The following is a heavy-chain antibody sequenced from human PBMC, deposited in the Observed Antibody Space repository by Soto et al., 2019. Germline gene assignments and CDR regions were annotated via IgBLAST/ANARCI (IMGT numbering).Heavy chain of an antibody. CDR1: GYTFSGYY. D-gene: IGHD2-15*01. V-gene: IGHV1-2*02. CDR2: INPNSGGT. Sequence: VQLVQSGAEVKKPGASVKVSCKASGYTFSGYYMHWGRQAPGQGLQWMGWINPNSGGTNYAQKFQGRVTMTTDTSISTAYMELSSLISDDTAVYYCARGDQWWVSINDYSYGLAVWGQGTTVTVSS. J-gene: IGHJ6*02. CDR3: ARGDQWWVSINDYSYGLAV.